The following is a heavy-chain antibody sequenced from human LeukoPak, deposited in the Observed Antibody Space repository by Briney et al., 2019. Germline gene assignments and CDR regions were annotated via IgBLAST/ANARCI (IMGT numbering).Heavy chain of an antibody. CDR1: GYTFTSYY. Sequence: ASVKVSCKASGYTFTSYYMHWVRQAPGQGLEWMGIINPSGGSTSYAQKFQGRVTMTRDTPISTAYMELSRLRSDDTAVYYCARVSSSWYQGAFDIWGQGTMVTVSS. CDR3: ARVSSSWYQGAFDI. J-gene: IGHJ3*02. CDR2: INPSGGST. D-gene: IGHD6-13*01. V-gene: IGHV1-46*01.